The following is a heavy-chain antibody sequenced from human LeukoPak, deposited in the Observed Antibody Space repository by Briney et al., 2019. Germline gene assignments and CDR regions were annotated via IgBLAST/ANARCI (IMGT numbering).Heavy chain of an antibody. CDR2: ISGSGYST. J-gene: IGHJ4*02. CDR3: VLARITIFVDSPPD. CDR1: GFTFSSYA. D-gene: IGHD3-3*01. Sequence: PGGSLRLSCAASGFTFSSYAMSWVRQAPGKGLEWVSTISGSGYSTYYADSVKGRFTISRDNSKNTLYLLVNSLRAEDTAVYYCVLARITIFVDSPPDWGQGTLVTVSS. V-gene: IGHV3-23*01.